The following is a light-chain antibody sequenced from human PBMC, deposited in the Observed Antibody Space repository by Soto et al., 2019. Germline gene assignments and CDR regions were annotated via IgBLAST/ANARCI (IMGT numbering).Light chain of an antibody. CDR3: QQRSNWPWT. J-gene: IGKJ1*01. CDR1: QSVVIGF. CDR2: GAS. V-gene: IGKV3-11*01. Sequence: EIVLTQSPGTLSLSPGETATLSCMASQSVVIGFLAWYQQKPGQAPRLLMYGASNRATGIPARFSGSGSGTDFTLTISSLEPEDFAVYYCQQRSNWPWTFGQGTKVDI.